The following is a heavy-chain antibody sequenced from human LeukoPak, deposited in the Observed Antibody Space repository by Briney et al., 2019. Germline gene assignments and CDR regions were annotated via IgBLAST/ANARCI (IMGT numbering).Heavy chain of an antibody. V-gene: IGHV3-66*01. D-gene: IGHD3-22*01. CDR2: IYSGGST. CDR1: GFTVSSNY. Sequence: PGGSLRLSCAASGFTVSSNYMSWVRQAPGKGLEWVSVIYSGGSTYYADSVKGRFTISRDNSKNTLYLQMNSLRAEDTAVYYCARSPRYYYDSSGYYYEVGYFDYWGQGTLVTVSS. CDR3: ARSPRYYYDSSGYYYEVGYFDY. J-gene: IGHJ4*03.